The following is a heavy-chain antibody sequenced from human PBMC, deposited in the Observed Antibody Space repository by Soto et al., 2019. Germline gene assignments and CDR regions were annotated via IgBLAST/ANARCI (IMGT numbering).Heavy chain of an antibody. D-gene: IGHD6-19*01. V-gene: IGHV1-18*01. Sequence: VQLVQSGAEVKEPGASAKVSCKASGHTFVSYGISWVRQAPGQGLEWMGWISPYNGNTNYAQKFQGRVTMTTDTSTSTVYMELRSLRSDDTAVYYCSRDAQKWLVAAFDIWGQGTMVTVSS. CDR1: GHTFVSYG. J-gene: IGHJ3*02. CDR2: ISPYNGNT. CDR3: SRDAQKWLVAAFDI.